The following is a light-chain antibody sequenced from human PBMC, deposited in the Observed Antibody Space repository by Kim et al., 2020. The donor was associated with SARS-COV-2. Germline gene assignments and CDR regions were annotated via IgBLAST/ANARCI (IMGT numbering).Light chain of an antibody. J-gene: IGKJ1*01. CDR1: EDISSY. CDR2: AAS. V-gene: IGKV1-27*01. CDR3: QNYNRAPWT. Sequence: ASVGDRVPVTCRASEDISSYLVWYQQKPGKAPKPLIYAASTLQSGVPSRFSGSRSGTDFTLTISGLQSEDAATYYCQNYNRAPWTFGQGTKVDIK.